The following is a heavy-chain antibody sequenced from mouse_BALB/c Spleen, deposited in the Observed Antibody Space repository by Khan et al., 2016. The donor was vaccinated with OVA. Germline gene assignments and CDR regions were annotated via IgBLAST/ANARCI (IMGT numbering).Heavy chain of an antibody. J-gene: IGHJ2*01. CDR1: GHSITSDYA. CDR2: ISYSGRT. CDR3: ARSVTITTVVATDFDY. D-gene: IGHD1-1*01. V-gene: IGHV3-2*02. Sequence: EVQLQESGPGLVKPSQSLSLTCTVTGHSITSDYAWNWIRQFPGNKLEWMGYISYSGRTSYNPTLKSRISITRDHSQNQFFLQLNSVTTEDTATYYCARSVTITTVVATDFDYWGQGTTLTVSS.